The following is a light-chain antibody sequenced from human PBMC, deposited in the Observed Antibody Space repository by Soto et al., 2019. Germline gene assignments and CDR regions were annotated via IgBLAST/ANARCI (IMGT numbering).Light chain of an antibody. V-gene: IGLV2-14*01. CDR2: DVS. CDR3: SSYTSSSTPYV. Sequence: QSALTQPASVSGSPGQSITISCTGTSSDVGGYNYVSWYQQHPGKAPKLMIFDVSDRPSGVSYRFSASKSGNTASLTISGLQAEDEADYYCSSYTSSSTPYVFGTGTKLTVL. CDR1: SSDVGGYNY. J-gene: IGLJ1*01.